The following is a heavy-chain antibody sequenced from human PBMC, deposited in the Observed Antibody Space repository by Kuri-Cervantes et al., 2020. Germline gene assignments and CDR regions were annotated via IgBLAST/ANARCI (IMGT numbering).Heavy chain of an antibody. CDR3: ARGNSFDY. CDR1: GFTFSNAW. J-gene: IGHJ4*02. CDR2: IYYGGST. V-gene: IGHV4-30-4*08. Sequence: SQTLSLTCAASGFTFSNAWMSWIRQPPGKGLEWIGYIYYGGSTYYNPSLKSRVTISVDTSKNQFSLKLSSVTAADTAVYYCARGNSFDYWGQGTLVTVSS.